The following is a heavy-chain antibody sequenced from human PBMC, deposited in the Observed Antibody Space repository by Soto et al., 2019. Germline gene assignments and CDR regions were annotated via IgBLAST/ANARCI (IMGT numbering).Heavy chain of an antibody. J-gene: IGHJ4*02. CDR3: ARSRDFWSGYRFDY. V-gene: IGHV1-3*01. Sequence: ASVKVSCKASGYTFTSYAMHWVRQAPGQRLEWMGWINAGNGNAKYSQKFQGRVTITRDTSASTAYMELSSLRSEDTAVYYCARSRDFWSGYRFDYWGQGTLVTVSS. CDR1: GYTFTSYA. D-gene: IGHD3-3*01. CDR2: INAGNGNA.